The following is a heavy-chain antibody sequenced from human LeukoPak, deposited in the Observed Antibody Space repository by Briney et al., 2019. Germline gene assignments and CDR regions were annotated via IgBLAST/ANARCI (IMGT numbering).Heavy chain of an antibody. J-gene: IGHJ6*03. D-gene: IGHD4-23*01. CDR2: ISSSGSTI. CDR1: GFTFSSYE. Sequence: GGSLRLSCAASGFTFSSYEMNWVRQAPGKGLEWVSYISSSGSTIYYADSVRGRFTISRDNSKNTLYLQMSSLRVEDTAVYYCARVGVSSSVVNYYFYYMDVWGKGTMVIVSS. CDR3: ARVGVSSSVVNYYFYYMDV. V-gene: IGHV3-48*03.